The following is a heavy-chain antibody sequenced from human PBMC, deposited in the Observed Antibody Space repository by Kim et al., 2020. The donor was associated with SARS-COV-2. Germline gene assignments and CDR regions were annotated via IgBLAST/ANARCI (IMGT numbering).Heavy chain of an antibody. D-gene: IGHD2-21*02. CDR2: INPNSGGT. CDR1: GYTFTGYY. Sequence: ASVKVSCKASGYTFTGYYMHWVRQAPGQGLEWMGWINPNSGGTNYAQKFQGRVTMTRDTSISTAYMELSRLRSDDTAVYYCARGPMGDSLGYYYYYGMDVWGQGTTVTVSS. CDR3: ARGPMGDSLGYYYYYGMDV. J-gene: IGHJ6*02. V-gene: IGHV1-2*02.